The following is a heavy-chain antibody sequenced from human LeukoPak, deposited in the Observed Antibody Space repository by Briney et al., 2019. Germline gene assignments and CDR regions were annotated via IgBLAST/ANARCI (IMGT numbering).Heavy chain of an antibody. CDR3: AREQVSSSWLYYYYYGMDV. Sequence: ASVKVSCKASGYTFTSYAMHWVRQAPGQRLEWMGWINAGNGNTKYSQKFQGRVTITRDTSASTAYMELSSLRSEDTAVYYCAREQVSSSWLYYYYYGMDVWGQGTTVTVSS. D-gene: IGHD6-13*01. CDR2: INAGNGNT. V-gene: IGHV1-3*01. J-gene: IGHJ6*02. CDR1: GYTFTSYA.